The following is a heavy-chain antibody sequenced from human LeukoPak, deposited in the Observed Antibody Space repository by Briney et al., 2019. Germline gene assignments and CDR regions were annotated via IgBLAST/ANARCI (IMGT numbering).Heavy chain of an antibody. D-gene: IGHD3-16*02. CDR3: AKDRIPDGRYSIDY. Sequence: PGGSLRLSCTASGFTFSTYAMNWVRQAPGKGLEWVAVIVGNGGGIHYADSVEGRFTISRDNYKNTVYLQMNSLRAEDAAVYYCAKDRIPDGRYSIDYWGQGTLVTVSP. J-gene: IGHJ4*02. CDR2: IVGNGGGI. CDR1: GFTFSTYA. V-gene: IGHV3-23*01.